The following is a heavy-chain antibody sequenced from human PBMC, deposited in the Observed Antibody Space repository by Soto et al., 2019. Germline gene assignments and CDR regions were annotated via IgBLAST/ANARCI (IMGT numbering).Heavy chain of an antibody. CDR1: GFTFSDYY. CDR3: ARDLGVSSWYSDAFDI. D-gene: IGHD6-13*01. V-gene: IGHV3-11*01. J-gene: IGHJ3*02. Sequence: GGSLRLSCAASGFTFSDYYMSWIRQAPGKGLEWVSYISSSGSTIYYADSVKGRFTISRDNAKNSLYLQMNSLRAEDTAVYYCARDLGVSSWYSDAFDIWGQGTMVTVSS. CDR2: ISSSGSTI.